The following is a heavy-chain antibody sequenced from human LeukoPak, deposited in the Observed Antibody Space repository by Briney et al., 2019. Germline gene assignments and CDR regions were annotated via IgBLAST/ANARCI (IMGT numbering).Heavy chain of an antibody. CDR1: GFTVSSNY. J-gene: IGHJ4*02. D-gene: IGHD2-15*01. CDR3: ARDKFSSGGSCYSH. V-gene: IGHV3-53*01. Sequence: GGSLRLSCAASGFTVSSNYMSWVRQAPGKGLEWVSVIYSGGSTYYADSVKGRFTISRDNSKNTLYLQMNSLRAEDTALYYCARDKFSSGGSCYSHWGQGTLVTVSS. CDR2: IYSGGST.